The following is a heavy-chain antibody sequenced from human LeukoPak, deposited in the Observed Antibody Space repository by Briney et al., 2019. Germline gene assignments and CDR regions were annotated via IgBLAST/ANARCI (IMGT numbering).Heavy chain of an antibody. CDR1: GFVFGDYA. CDR3: AKVSLNNYYDY. CDR2: ISWNSVVK. Sequence: SLRLSCAASGFVFGDYAMHWVRQAPGKGLEWVSGISWNSVVKGYADSVKSRFTISRDNAKNSLYLQMNSLRAEDTALYYCAKVSLNNYYDYWGQGILVTVSS. V-gene: IGHV3-9*01. D-gene: IGHD5-24*01. J-gene: IGHJ4*02.